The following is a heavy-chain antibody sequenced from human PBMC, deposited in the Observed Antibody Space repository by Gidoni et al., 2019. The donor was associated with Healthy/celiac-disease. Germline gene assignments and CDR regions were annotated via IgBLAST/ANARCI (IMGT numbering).Heavy chain of an antibody. CDR3: ARASYCGGDCYPLFDY. J-gene: IGHJ4*02. D-gene: IGHD2-21*02. CDR1: GYTFTSYY. CDR2: INPSGGST. Sequence: QVQLVQSGAEVKKPGAAVKVSCKAAGYTFTSYYMHWVRQAPGQGLAWMGIINPSGGSTSYAQKFQGRVTMTRDTSTSTVYMELSSLRSEDTAVYYCARASYCGGDCYPLFDYWGQGTLVTVSS. V-gene: IGHV1-46*01.